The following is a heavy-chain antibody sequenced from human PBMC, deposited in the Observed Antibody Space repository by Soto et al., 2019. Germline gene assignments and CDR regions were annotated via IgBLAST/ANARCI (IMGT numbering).Heavy chain of an antibody. V-gene: IGHV4-39*01. Sequence: ETLSLTCTVSGGSISSSSYYWGWIRQPPGKGLEWIGSIYYSGSTYYNPSLKSRVTISVDTSKNHFSLKLSSVTAADTAVYYCARHGTLLIDYWGQGTLVTVSS. J-gene: IGHJ4*02. CDR2: IYYSGST. CDR3: ARHGTLLIDY. CDR1: GGSISSSSYY. D-gene: IGHD1-26*01.